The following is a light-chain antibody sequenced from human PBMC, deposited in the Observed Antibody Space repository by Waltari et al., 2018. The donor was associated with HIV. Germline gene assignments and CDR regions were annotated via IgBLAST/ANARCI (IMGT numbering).Light chain of an antibody. Sequence: QSALTQPRSVSGSPGQSVTIPCRGSSTDIGDYNYVPWYQQHPGQVPKRVIFDVSKRPSGVPDRFSGSKSVNTASLTISGLQAEDEADYYCCSYAGTYTWVFGGGTRLTVL. V-gene: IGLV2-11*01. CDR1: STDIGDYNY. J-gene: IGLJ2*01. CDR3: CSYAGTYTWV. CDR2: DVS.